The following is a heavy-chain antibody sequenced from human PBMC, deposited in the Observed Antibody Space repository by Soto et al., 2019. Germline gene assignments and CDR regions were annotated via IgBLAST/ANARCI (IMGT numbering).Heavy chain of an antibody. Sequence: PSETLSLTCTVSGGSVSSGSYYWSWIRQPPGKGLEWIGYIYYSGSTNYNPSLKSRVTISVDTSKNQFSLKLSSVTAADTAVYYCARGTGDIVVAPAAMTIAYYYGMDVWGQGTTVTVSS. V-gene: IGHV4-61*01. J-gene: IGHJ6*02. CDR3: ARGTGDIVVAPAAMTIAYYYGMDV. D-gene: IGHD2-2*01. CDR1: GGSVSSGSYY. CDR2: IYYSGST.